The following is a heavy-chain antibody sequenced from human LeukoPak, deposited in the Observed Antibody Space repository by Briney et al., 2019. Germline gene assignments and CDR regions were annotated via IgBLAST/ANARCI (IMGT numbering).Heavy chain of an antibody. Sequence: GASVKVSCKASGYTFTSYGISWVRQAPGQGLEWMGRIIPILGIANYAQKFQGRVTITADKSTSTAYMELSSLRSEDTAVYYCARDPPYTAMVASISNWGQGTLVTVSS. V-gene: IGHV1-69*04. CDR3: ARDPPYTAMVASISN. D-gene: IGHD5-18*01. CDR2: IIPILGIA. J-gene: IGHJ4*02. CDR1: GYTFTSYG.